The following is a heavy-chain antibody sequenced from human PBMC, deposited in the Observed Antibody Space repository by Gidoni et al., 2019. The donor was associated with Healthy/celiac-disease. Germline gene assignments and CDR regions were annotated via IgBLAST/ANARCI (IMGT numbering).Heavy chain of an antibody. CDR3: ASAHGSSGYSGWFDP. D-gene: IGHD3-22*01. J-gene: IGHJ5*02. V-gene: IGHV3-21*01. Sequence: EVQLVESGGGLVKPGGSLRLSCAASGFTFSSYSMNWVRQAPGKGLEWVSSISSSSSHIYYADSVMGRFTISRDNAKNSLYLQMNSLRAEDTAVYYCASAHGSSGYSGWFDPWGQGTLVTVSS. CDR2: ISSSSSHI. CDR1: GFTFSSYS.